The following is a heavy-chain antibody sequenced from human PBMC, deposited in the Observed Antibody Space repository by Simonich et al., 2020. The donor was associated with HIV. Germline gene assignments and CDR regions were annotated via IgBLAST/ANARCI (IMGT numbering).Heavy chain of an antibody. Sequence: QVQLQQWGAGLLKPSETLSLTCAVYGVSFSDYYWSWIRQSPGQGLEWMGEINHSGNTNSSPSLKSRVTMSVDTSKNQFSLKLSSVTAADTAVYYCARLPPGYDSYYFDYWGQGTLVTVSS. D-gene: IGHD3-10*01. V-gene: IGHV4-34*01. CDR2: INHSGNT. CDR1: GVSFSDYY. J-gene: IGHJ4*02. CDR3: ARLPPGYDSYYFDY.